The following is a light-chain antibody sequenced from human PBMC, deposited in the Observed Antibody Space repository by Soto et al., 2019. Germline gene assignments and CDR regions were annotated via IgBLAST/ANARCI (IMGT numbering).Light chain of an antibody. CDR3: AAWDDSLNGVV. J-gene: IGLJ3*02. CDR2: CNN. V-gene: IGLV1-44*01. CDR1: SSNIGSNT. Sequence: QSVLTQPPSASGTPGQRVTISCSGSSSNIGSNTVNWYQQLPGTAPKLLIYCNNQRPSGVPDRFSGSKSGTSASLAISGLQSEDEADYYCAAWDDSLNGVVFGGGTKLTV.